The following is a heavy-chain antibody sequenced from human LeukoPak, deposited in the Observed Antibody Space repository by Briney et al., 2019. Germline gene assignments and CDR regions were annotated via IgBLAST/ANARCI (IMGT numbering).Heavy chain of an antibody. Sequence: SETLSLTCTVSGSSISSYYWSWIRQPPGKGLEWIGYIYYSGSTNCNPSLKSRVTISVDTSKSQFSLKLSSVTAADTAVYYCARGYSYGSIDYWGQGTLVTVSS. CDR1: GSSISSYY. V-gene: IGHV4-59*01. CDR3: ARGYSYGSIDY. J-gene: IGHJ4*02. CDR2: IYYSGST. D-gene: IGHD5-18*01.